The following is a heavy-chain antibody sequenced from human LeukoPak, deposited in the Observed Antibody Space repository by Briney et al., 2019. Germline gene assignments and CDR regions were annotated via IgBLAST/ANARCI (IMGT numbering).Heavy chain of an antibody. CDR2: IYPGDSDT. V-gene: IGHV5-51*01. CDR3: ARQYSSGWYGDWFDP. J-gene: IGHJ5*02. CDR1: GYSFTSYW. Sequence: GESLQISCKGSGYSFTSYWIGWVRQMPGKGLEWMGIIYPGDSDTRYSPSFQGQVTISADKSISTAYLQWSSLKASDTAMHYCARQYSSGWYGDWFDPWGQGTLVTVSS. D-gene: IGHD6-19*01.